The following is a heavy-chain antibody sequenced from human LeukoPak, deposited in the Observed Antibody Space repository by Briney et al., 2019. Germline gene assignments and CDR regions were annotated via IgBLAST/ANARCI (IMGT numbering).Heavy chain of an antibody. Sequence: GGSLRLSCAASGFTFSSYWMHWVRQAPGKGLVGVSRINSDGSSTSYADCVKRRFTISRDNAKNTLCLQMNSLRAEDTAVYYCARGFCSSTSCPFDYWGQGTLVTVSS. D-gene: IGHD2-2*01. CDR1: GFTFSSYW. J-gene: IGHJ4*02. CDR2: INSDGSST. CDR3: ARGFCSSTSCPFDY. V-gene: IGHV3-74*01.